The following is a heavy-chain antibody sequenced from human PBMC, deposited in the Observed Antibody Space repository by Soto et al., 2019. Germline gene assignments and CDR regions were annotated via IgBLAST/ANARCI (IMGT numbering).Heavy chain of an antibody. Sequence: GSVKVSCKASGYTFTNYAMHWVRQAPGQRLEWMGWINAGNGNTKYSQKFQGRVTITRDTSASTAYMELSSLRSEDTAVYYCARSIVVVTAADYWGQGTLVTVSS. CDR1: GYTFTNYA. CDR2: INAGNGNT. D-gene: IGHD2-21*02. CDR3: ARSIVVVTAADY. J-gene: IGHJ4*02. V-gene: IGHV1-3*01.